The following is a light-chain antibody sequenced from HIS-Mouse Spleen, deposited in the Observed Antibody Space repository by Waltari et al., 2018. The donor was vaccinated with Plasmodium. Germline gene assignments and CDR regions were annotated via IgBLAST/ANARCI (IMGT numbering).Light chain of an antibody. CDR2: AAS. V-gene: IGKV1-8*01. J-gene: IGKJ2*01. CDR1: QGISRY. CDR3: QQYYSYPYT. Sequence: AIRMTQSPSSFSASTGDRVTIPCRASQGISRYLALYQQKPGKAPKLLIYAASTLQSGVPSRFSGSGSGTDFTLTISCLQSEDFATYYCQQYYSYPYTFGQGTKLEIK.